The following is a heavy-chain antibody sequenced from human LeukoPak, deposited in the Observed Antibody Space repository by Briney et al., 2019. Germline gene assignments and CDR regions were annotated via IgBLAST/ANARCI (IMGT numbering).Heavy chain of an antibody. D-gene: IGHD6-6*01. V-gene: IGHV3-74*01. CDR1: GFTFSSYW. Sequence: GGSLRLSCAASGFTFSSYWMHWVRHAPGRGLVWVSRINSDGSSTSYADSVKGRFTISRDNAKNTLYLQMNSLRAEDTAVYYCARDSSSADFDYWGQGTLVTVSS. CDR3: ARDSSSADFDY. J-gene: IGHJ4*02. CDR2: INSDGSST.